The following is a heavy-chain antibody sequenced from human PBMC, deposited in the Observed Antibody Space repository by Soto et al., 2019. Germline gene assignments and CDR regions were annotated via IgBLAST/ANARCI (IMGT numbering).Heavy chain of an antibody. CDR2: ISGSGSTI. CDR3: AKVFYYYDSSGYYYFDY. J-gene: IGHJ4*02. CDR1: GFTFSSYA. Sequence: GGSLRLSCAASGFTFSSYAMSWVRQAPGKGPEWISSISGSGSTIYYADSVKGRFTISRDNSKNTLYLQMSSLRAEDTAVYYCAKVFYYYDSSGYYYFDYWGQGTLVTVSS. D-gene: IGHD3-22*01. V-gene: IGHV3-23*01.